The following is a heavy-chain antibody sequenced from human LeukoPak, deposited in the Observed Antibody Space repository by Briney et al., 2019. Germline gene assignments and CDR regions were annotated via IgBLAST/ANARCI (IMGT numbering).Heavy chain of an antibody. J-gene: IGHJ4*02. V-gene: IGHV3-15*05. CDR1: VFTFSNAW. D-gene: IGHD1-26*01. CDR3: TTVIMGAPKDDY. Sequence: GGSLRLSCAASVFTFSNAWMSWVREAPGKGLGWVGRFRSKTDCGTIDYAAPVKGRFTIPRDDSRNTLYLQMNSLKTEDTAVYYCTTVIMGAPKDDYWGQGTLVTVSS. CDR2: FRSKTDCGTI.